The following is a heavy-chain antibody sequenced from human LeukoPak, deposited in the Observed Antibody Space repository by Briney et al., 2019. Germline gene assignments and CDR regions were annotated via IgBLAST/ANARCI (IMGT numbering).Heavy chain of an antibody. D-gene: IGHD3-22*01. V-gene: IGHV3-53*01. CDR3: ARWHTSGHNYYYDY. J-gene: IGHJ4*02. CDR2: IYDSGTT. Sequence: GGSLRLSCAAFGFTVSTNYMSWVRQAPEKGLEWVSIIYDSGTTYYADSVKGRFTISRDNSKNTLYLQMNSLRAEDTAVYYCARWHTSGHNYYYDYWGQGTLVTVSS. CDR1: GFTVSTNY.